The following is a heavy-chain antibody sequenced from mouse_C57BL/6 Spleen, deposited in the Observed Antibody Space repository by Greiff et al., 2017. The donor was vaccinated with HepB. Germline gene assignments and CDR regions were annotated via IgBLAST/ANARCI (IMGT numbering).Heavy chain of an antibody. Sequence: QVQLQQPGAELVKPGASVKMSCKASGYTFTSYWITWVKQRPGQGLEWIGDIYPGSGSTNYNEKFKSKATLTVATSSSTAYMQLSSLTSEDSAVYYCARDPYYYGSRHWYFDVWGTGTTVTVSS. CDR3: ARDPYYYGSRHWYFDV. D-gene: IGHD1-1*01. J-gene: IGHJ1*03. CDR1: GYTFTSYW. CDR2: IYPGSGST. V-gene: IGHV1-55*01.